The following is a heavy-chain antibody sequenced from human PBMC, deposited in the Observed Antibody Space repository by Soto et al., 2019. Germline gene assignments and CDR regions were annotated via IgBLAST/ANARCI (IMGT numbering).Heavy chain of an antibody. Sequence: VQLVESGGGLVQPGRSLRLSCAASGFTFDDYAMHWVRRAPGKGLEWVSGISWNSGSIGYADSVKGRFTISRDNAKNSLYLQMNSLRAEDTALYYCAKSEQPFGRGGFDYWGQGTLVTVSS. CDR2: ISWNSGSI. CDR3: AKSEQPFGRGGFDY. J-gene: IGHJ4*02. D-gene: IGHD3-10*01. V-gene: IGHV3-9*01. CDR1: GFTFDDYA.